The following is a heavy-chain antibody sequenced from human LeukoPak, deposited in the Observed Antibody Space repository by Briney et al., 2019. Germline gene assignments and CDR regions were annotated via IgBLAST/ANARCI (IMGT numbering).Heavy chain of an antibody. V-gene: IGHV3-30*04. CDR3: ARTYYYDSSGSQPPDY. D-gene: IGHD3-22*01. CDR1: GFTFSSYA. J-gene: IGHJ4*02. CDR2: ISYDGSNK. Sequence: PGGSLRLSCAASGFTFSSYAMHWVRQAPGKGLEWVAVISYDGSNKYYADSVKGRFTISRDNSKNTLYLQMNCLRAEDTAVYYCARTYYYDSSGSQPPDYWGQGTLVTVSS.